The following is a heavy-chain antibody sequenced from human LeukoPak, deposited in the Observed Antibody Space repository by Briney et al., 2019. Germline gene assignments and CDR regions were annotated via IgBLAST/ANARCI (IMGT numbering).Heavy chain of an antibody. D-gene: IGHD2-2*02. J-gene: IGHJ4*02. CDR3: ARGRVPVPGEYQLQYPLL. CDR2: INHSGTT. Sequence: SETLSLTCAVYGGSFSDYYWTWIRQTPGKGLEWIGEINHSGTTKYNPSLKSRVTISVDTSKNQFSLKLSSVTAADTAVYYCARGRVPVPGEYQLQYPLLWSQGTLVTVSS. V-gene: IGHV4-34*01. CDR1: GGSFSDYY.